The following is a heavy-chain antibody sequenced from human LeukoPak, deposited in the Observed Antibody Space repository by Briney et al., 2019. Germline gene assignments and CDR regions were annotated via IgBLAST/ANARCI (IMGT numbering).Heavy chain of an antibody. V-gene: IGHV4-59*01. D-gene: IGHD3-22*01. CDR1: GGSINSYY. Sequence: PSETLSLTCTVSGGSINSYYWSWIRQPPGKGLEWIGYIYYSGSTNYNPSLKSRVTISVHTSKNQFSLKLSSVTAADTAVYYCAKFAYDTTLYNWFDPWGQGTLVTVSS. CDR2: IYYSGST. CDR3: AKFAYDTTLYNWFDP. J-gene: IGHJ5*02.